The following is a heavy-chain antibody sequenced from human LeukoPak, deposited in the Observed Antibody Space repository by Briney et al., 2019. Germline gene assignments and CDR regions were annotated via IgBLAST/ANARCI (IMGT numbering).Heavy chain of an antibody. V-gene: IGHV4-39*01. J-gene: IGHJ4*02. CDR1: GGSISSSSYY. CDR2: IYYSGST. Sequence: SETLSLTCTVSGGSISSSSYYWGWIRQPPGKGLEWIGSIYYSGSTYYNPSLKSRVTISVDTSKNQFSLKLSSVTAADTAVYYCARGGENILTGYSGGTFDYWGQGTLVTVSS. D-gene: IGHD3-9*01. CDR3: ARGGENILTGYSGGTFDY.